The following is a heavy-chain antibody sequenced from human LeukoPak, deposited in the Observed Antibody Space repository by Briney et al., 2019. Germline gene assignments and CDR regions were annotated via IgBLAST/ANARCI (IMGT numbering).Heavy chain of an antibody. V-gene: IGHV4-59*12. CDR1: GGSISSYF. CDR2: IYYSGST. D-gene: IGHD3-16*01. Sequence: SETLSLTCTVSGGSISSYFWSWIRQPPGKGLEWIGYIYYSGSTNYNPSLKSRVTISVDTSRNQFSLKLSSVTAADTAVYYCATSGGTLGPTNYFAYWGQGTLVTVSS. J-gene: IGHJ4*02. CDR3: ATSGGTLGPTNYFAY.